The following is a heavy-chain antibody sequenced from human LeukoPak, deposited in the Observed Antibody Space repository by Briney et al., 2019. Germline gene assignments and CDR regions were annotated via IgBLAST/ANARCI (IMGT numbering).Heavy chain of an antibody. V-gene: IGHV1-69*02. Sequence: GASVKVSCKASGGTFSSYTISWVRQAPGQGLEWMGRIIPILGIANYAQKFQGRVTITADKSTSTAYMELSSLRSEDTAVYYCARGPSGGLPYYFDYWRQGTLVTVSS. CDR3: ARGPSGGLPYYFDY. CDR2: IIPILGIA. J-gene: IGHJ4*02. CDR1: GGTFSSYT.